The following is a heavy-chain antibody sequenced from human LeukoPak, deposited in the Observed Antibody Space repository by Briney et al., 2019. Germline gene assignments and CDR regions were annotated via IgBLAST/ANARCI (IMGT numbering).Heavy chain of an antibody. J-gene: IGHJ4*02. Sequence: PGGSLRLSCAASGFTFSSYAMHWVRQAPGKGLEWVAVISYDGSNKYYADSVKGRFTISRDNSKNTLYLQTNSLRAEDTAVYYCVRDPPSSGWSFDYWGQGALVTVSS. CDR1: GFTFSSYA. CDR3: VRDPPSSGWSFDY. D-gene: IGHD6-19*01. V-gene: IGHV3-30-3*01. CDR2: ISYDGSNK.